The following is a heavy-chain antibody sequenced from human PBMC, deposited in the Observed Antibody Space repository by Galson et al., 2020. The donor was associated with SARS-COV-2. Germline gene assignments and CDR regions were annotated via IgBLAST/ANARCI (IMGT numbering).Heavy chain of an antibody. CDR2: IIPIIGIT. CDR1: GGTFSSYG. J-gene: IGHJ4*02. Sequence: SVKVSCRASGGTFSSYGVSWVRQAPGQGLEWMGGIIPIIGITNYAQKLQGRVTITADKSTSTAYMELSSLRSEDTAVYYCTRGARYCSSASGDRWNHDLWGQGTLVTVSS. V-gene: IGHV1-69*10. CDR3: TRGARYCSSASGDRWNHDL. D-gene: IGHD2-2*02.